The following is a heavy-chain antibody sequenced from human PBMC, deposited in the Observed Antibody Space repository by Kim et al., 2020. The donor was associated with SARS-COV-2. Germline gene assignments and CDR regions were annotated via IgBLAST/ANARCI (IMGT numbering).Heavy chain of an antibody. V-gene: IGHV7-4-1*02. D-gene: IGHD3-10*01. CDR2: P. Sequence: PTYAQGFTGRFVFSLDTSVSTAYLQISSLKAEDTAVYYCARAGVRGAIDYWGQGTLVTVSS. J-gene: IGHJ4*02. CDR3: ARAGVRGAIDY.